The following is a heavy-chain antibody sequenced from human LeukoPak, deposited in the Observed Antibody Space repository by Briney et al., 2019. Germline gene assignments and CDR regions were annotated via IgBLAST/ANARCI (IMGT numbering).Heavy chain of an antibody. Sequence: SQTLSLTCTVSGGSISSGGYYWSWIRQPPGKGLEWIGYIYHSGSTNYNPSLKSRVTISVDTSKNQFSLKLSSVTAADTAVYYCARGPHYYGSGRRPPGGYWGQGTLVTVSS. CDR3: ARGPHYYGSGRRPPGGY. CDR2: IYHSGST. V-gene: IGHV4-30-2*01. CDR1: GGSISSGGYY. D-gene: IGHD3-10*01. J-gene: IGHJ4*02.